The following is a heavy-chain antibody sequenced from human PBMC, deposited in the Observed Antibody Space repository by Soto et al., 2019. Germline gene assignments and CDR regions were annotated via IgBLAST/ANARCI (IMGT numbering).Heavy chain of an antibody. J-gene: IGHJ6*02. V-gene: IGHV3-33*01. CDR1: SFTFSNYG. CDR2: IWHDGNNK. Sequence: PGGSLRLSCAASSFTFSNYGMHWVRQAPGKGLEWVAIIWHDGNNKYYADSVRGRFIISRDNSKNRLYLQMNSLRAEDTAVYYCASDLVGASDSYGLDVWGQGTPVTVSS. CDR3: ASDLVGASDSYGLDV. D-gene: IGHD1-26*01.